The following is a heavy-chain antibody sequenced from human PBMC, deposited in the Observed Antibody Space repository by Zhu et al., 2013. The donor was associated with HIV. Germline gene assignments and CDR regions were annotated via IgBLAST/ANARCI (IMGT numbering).Heavy chain of an antibody. V-gene: IGHV1-69*06. J-gene: IGHJ4*02. CDR3: AAINKQWLDELPDY. D-gene: IGHD6-19*01. CDR2: IIPVLARS. CDR1: GGTFGKYT. Sequence: HVQVVQSGTEVKKPGSSVKISCKVSGGTFGKYTINWVRQAPGQGLEWMGAIIPVLARSNNANKFRDRLTITADTTTNTAYMELSSLRITDTAVYYCAAINKQWLDELPDYWGQGTLVTVSS.